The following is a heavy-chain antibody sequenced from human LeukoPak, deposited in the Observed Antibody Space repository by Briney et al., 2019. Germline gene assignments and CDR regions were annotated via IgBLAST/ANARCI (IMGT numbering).Heavy chain of an antibody. Sequence: PGGSLRLSCAASGFTFNSYEMNWVRQAPGKGLEWVSYISTSGNTRYYADSVKGRFTISRDNAKNSLYLQMNSLRVEDTAVYYCARELSGTTSYYFDYWGQGTLVTVSS. J-gene: IGHJ4*02. CDR3: ARELSGTTSYYFDY. V-gene: IGHV3-48*03. CDR2: ISTSGNTR. D-gene: IGHD1-7*01. CDR1: GFTFNSYE.